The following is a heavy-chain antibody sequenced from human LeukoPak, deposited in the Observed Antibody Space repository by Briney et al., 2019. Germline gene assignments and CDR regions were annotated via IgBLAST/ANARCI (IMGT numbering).Heavy chain of an antibody. D-gene: IGHD4-17*01. CDR1: GGSISSSSYY. Sequence: PSETLSLTCTVSGGSISSSSYYWGWIRQPPGKGLEWIGYIYYSGSTNYNPSLKSRVTISVDTSKNQFSLKLSSVTAADTAVYYCARVGYYGDYDYWGQGTLVTVSS. J-gene: IGHJ4*02. CDR2: IYYSGST. V-gene: IGHV4-61*05. CDR3: ARVGYYGDYDY.